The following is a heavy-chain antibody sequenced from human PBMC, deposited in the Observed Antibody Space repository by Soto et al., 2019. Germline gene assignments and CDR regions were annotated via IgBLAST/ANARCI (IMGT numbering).Heavy chain of an antibody. D-gene: IGHD3-3*01. Sequence: PGGSLRLSCAASGFTFSSYAMSWVRQAPGKGLEWVSAISGSGGSTYYADSVKGRFTISRDNSKNTLYLQMNSLRVEGTAVYYCAKDITIFGVDNFDYWGQGTLVTVSS. J-gene: IGHJ4*02. CDR1: GFTFSSYA. CDR2: ISGSGGST. V-gene: IGHV3-23*01. CDR3: AKDITIFGVDNFDY.